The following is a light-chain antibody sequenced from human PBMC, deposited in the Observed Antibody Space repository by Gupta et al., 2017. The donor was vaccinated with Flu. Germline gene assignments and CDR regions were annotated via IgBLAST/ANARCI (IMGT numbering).Light chain of an antibody. Sequence: TISCSGSSSNIGSNTVNWYQQLPGTAPNLLLYSNNQRPSGVPDRFSGSKSGTSAALAISGLQSEDEADYHCAAWDDSLNGFYVFGTGTKVTVL. CDR3: AAWDDSLNGFYV. V-gene: IGLV1-44*01. CDR2: SNN. J-gene: IGLJ1*01. CDR1: SSNIGSNT.